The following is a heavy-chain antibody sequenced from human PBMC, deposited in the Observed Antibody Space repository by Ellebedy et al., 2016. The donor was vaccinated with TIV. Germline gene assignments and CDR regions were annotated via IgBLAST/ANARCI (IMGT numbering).Heavy chain of an antibody. J-gene: IGHJ2*01. CDR2: IDPSDSYT. CDR3: ASDYGDHEPSAYSSAFDL. Sequence: GESLKISCKGSGYSFTSYWINWVRQMPGKGLEWMGRIDPSDSYTNYSPSFQGHVTISADKSISTAYLQWSSLKASDTAMYYCASDYGDHEPSAYSSAFDLWGRGTLVTVSS. V-gene: IGHV5-10-1*01. D-gene: IGHD4-17*01. CDR1: GYSFTSYW.